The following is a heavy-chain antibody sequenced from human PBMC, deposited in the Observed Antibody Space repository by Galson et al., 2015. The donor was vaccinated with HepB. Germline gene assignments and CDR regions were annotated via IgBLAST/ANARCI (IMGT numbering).Heavy chain of an antibody. CDR1: GFYFSGYA. V-gene: IGHV3-30-3*01. CDR2: ISYDGTNK. Sequence: SLRLSCADYGFYFSGYAMNCVRQAPGKGLEWVGFISYDGTNKYYAHSMKCRFTNSRDNSKTTLYLQLTSLRSEDTAVYYCARDFYADCSGNTCYGGALRYWGQGSLVTVSS. CDR3: ARDFYADCSGNTCYGGALRY. J-gene: IGHJ4*02. D-gene: IGHD2-2*01.